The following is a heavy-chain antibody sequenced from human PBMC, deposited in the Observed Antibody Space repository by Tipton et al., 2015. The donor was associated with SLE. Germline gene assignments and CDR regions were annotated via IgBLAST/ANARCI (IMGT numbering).Heavy chain of an antibody. CDR3: ARDGSFAWGLDY. D-gene: IGHD7-27*01. CDR1: GVSFSAYY. V-gene: IGHV4-34*10. CDR2: INYSGST. Sequence: TLSLTCAVSGVSFSAYYWSWIRQSPAKGLEWIGEINYSGSTKYNPSLKSRVTMSIDTSRNLFSLNLRSMSDADTAVYYCARDGSFAWGLDYWGQGTVVTVSS. J-gene: IGHJ4*02.